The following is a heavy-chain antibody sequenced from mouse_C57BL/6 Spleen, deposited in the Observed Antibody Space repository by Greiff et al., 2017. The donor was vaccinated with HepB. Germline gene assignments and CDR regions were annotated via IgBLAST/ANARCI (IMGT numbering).Heavy chain of an antibody. V-gene: IGHV1-82*01. CDR2: IYPGDGDT. CDR1: GYAFSSSW. Sequence: VKLMESGPELVKPGASVKISCKASGYAFSSSWMNWVKQRPGKGLEWIGRIYPGDGDTNYNGKFKGKATLTADKSSSTAYMQLSSLTSEDSAVYFCARGVITTVVASPYYFDYWGQGTTLTVSS. J-gene: IGHJ2*01. CDR3: ARGVITTVVASPYYFDY. D-gene: IGHD1-1*01.